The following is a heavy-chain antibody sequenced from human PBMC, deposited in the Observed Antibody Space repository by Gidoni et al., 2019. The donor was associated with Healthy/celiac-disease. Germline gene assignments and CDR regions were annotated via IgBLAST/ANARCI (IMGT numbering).Heavy chain of an antibody. Sequence: EVQLVESWGGLVQPGGSLRLSCAPSGFTFSSYWMSWVRQAPGKGQEWEANIKQDGREKYYVDYVKGRFTISRDNAKNSLYLQMNSMRAEDTAVYYCARDLRVAFDIWGQGTMVTVSS. V-gene: IGHV3-7*03. CDR1: GFTFSSYW. CDR2: IKQDGREK. CDR3: ARDLRVAFDI. J-gene: IGHJ3*02.